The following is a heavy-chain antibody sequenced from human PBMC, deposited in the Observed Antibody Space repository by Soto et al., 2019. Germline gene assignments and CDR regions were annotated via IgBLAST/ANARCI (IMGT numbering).Heavy chain of an antibody. J-gene: IGHJ4*02. CDR2: IIPALGTE. D-gene: IGHD2-2*01. CDR1: GGTISSYA. Sequence: QLQVVQSGPEVRKPGSSVKVSCKASGGTISSYAISWVRQAPGQGLEWLGGIIPALGTENYAQKFQGRVTITADESTNTAYMELSSLKSEDTAIYFCARGTGTFSGTSAAAKFDYWGQGTLVTVSP. V-gene: IGHV1-69*01. CDR3: ARGTGTFSGTSAAAKFDY.